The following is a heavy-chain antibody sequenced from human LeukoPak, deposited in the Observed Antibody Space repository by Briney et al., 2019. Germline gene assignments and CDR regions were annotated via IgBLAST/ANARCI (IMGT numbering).Heavy chain of an antibody. J-gene: IGHJ4*02. V-gene: IGHV1-18*01. CDR1: GYTFTSYG. Sequence: GASVNVSCKASGYTFTSYGISWVRQAPGQGLEWMGWISAYNGNTNYAQKLQGRVTMTTDTSTSTAYMEPRSLRSDDTAVYYCARVRVGATREDYWGQGTLVTVSS. CDR2: ISAYNGNT. CDR3: ARVRVGATREDY. D-gene: IGHD1-26*01.